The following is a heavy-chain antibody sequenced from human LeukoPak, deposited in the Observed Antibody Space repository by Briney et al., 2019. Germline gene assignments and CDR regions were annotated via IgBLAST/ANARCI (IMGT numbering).Heavy chain of an antibody. CDR1: GFTVSSNY. Sequence: GGSLRLSCAASGFTVSSNYMSWVRQAPGKGLEWVSVIYSGGSTYYADSVKGRFTISRDNSKNALYLQMNSLRAEDTAVYYCARIKRENIAAAGTVDYWGQGTLVTVSS. V-gene: IGHV3-66*01. CDR2: IYSGGST. J-gene: IGHJ4*02. CDR3: ARIKRENIAAAGTVDY. D-gene: IGHD6-13*01.